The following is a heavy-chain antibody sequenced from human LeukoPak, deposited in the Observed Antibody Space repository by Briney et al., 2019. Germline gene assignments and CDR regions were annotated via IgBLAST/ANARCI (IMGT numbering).Heavy chain of an antibody. CDR1: GFTVNRTY. D-gene: IGHD6-13*01. CDR3: ARDPIAAAGLFDY. V-gene: IGHV3-66*01. Sequence: GGSLRLSCAASGFTVNRTYMSWVRQAPGRGLEWVSVIYSGGATYYSDSVKGRFTISRDNAKNSLYLQMNSLRDEDTAVYYCARDPIAAAGLFDYWGQGTLVTVSS. CDR2: IYSGGAT. J-gene: IGHJ4*02.